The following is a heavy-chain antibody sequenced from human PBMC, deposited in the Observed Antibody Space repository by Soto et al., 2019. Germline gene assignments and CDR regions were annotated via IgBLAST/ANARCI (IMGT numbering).Heavy chain of an antibody. J-gene: IGHJ4*02. CDR3: AKYTNGCH. CDR2: INSDGSTT. V-gene: IGHV3-74*01. Sequence: PGGSLRLSCAASRVTFCSYWMHWVRQAPGKGLVWVSRINSDGSTTSYADSVKGRFTISRDNAKNTLYLQMNSLRAEDTAVYYCAKYTNGCHWGQGTLVTVSS. CDR1: RVTFCSYW. D-gene: IGHD2-8*01.